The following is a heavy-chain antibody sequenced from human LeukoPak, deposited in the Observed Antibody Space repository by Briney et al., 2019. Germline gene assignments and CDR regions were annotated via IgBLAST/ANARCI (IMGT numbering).Heavy chain of an antibody. V-gene: IGHV4-4*07. J-gene: IGHJ3*02. CDR2: IYTSGST. D-gene: IGHD2-21*01. Sequence: SETLSLTCTVSGGSISSYFWRWSRQPAGKGLEWIGRIYTSGSTNYNPSLKSRATMSIDTSKNQFSLKLNSVTAADTAVYYCARDGRWVHRPDCFDNWGQGTTVTVSS. CDR1: GGSISSYF. CDR3: ARDGRWVHRPDCFDN.